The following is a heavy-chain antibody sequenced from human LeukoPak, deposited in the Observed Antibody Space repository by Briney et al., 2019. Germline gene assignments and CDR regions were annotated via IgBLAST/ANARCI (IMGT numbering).Heavy chain of an antibody. V-gene: IGHV1-18*01. CDR1: GYTFTSYG. CDR3: ARGGKLLWFVELLDY. Sequence: ASVKVSCKASGYTFTSYGISWVRQAPGQGLEWMGWISAYNGNTNYAQKLQGRVTMTTDTSTSTAYMELRSLRSDDTAVYYCARGGKLLWFVELLDYWGQGTLVTVSS. CDR2: ISAYNGNT. J-gene: IGHJ4*02. D-gene: IGHD3-10*01.